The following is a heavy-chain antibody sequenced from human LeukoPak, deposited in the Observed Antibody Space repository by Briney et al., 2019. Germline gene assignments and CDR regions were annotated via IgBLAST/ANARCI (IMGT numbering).Heavy chain of an antibody. V-gene: IGHV3-53*01. CDR3: ARVYYDFWSGYYYYYYMDV. J-gene: IGHJ6*03. Sequence: GGSLRLSCSASGFTVSSNYMSWVRQAPGKGLEWVSVIYSGGSTYYADSVKGRFTISRDNSKNTLYLQMNSLRAEDTAVYYCARVYYDFWSGYYYYYYMDVWGKGTTVTVSS. CDR2: IYSGGST. D-gene: IGHD3-3*01. CDR1: GFTVSSNY.